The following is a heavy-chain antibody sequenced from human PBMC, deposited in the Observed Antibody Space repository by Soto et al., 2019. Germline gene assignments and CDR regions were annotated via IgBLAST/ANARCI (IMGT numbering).Heavy chain of an antibody. D-gene: IGHD3-16*01. J-gene: IGHJ4*02. CDR2: ITVGSSHI. CDR1: GFPFSAYN. CDR3: SRSPEVGVRGAY. V-gene: IGHV3-21*01. Sequence: EVQLVESGGGLVKPGGSLRLSCTGSGFPFSAYNINWVRQAPGKGLESVSSITVGSSHIYQPNSMKGRFTISRDDAKNSVYLQIDSLRDEDTALYYCSRSPEVGVRGAYWGQGTLVTVSS.